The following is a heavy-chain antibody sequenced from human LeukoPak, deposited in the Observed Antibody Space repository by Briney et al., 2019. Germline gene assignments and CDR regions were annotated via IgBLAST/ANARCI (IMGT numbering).Heavy chain of an antibody. CDR3: ARAGGDFRLRYYFDY. J-gene: IGHJ4*02. CDR1: GFTFSSYW. CDR2: IKQDGSEK. V-gene: IGHV3-7*03. Sequence: GSLRLSCAASGFTFSSYWMSWVRQAPGKGLEWVANIKQDGSEKYYVDSVKGRFTISRDNAKNSLYLQMNSLRAEDTAVYYCARAGGDFRLRYYFDYWGQGTLVTVSS. D-gene: IGHD4-17*01.